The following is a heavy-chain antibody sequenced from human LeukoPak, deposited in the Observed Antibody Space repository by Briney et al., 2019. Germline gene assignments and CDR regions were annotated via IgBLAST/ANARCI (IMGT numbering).Heavy chain of an antibody. CDR2: YYAGGGSI. CDR3: ASLGAISGWSRYGMDV. Sequence: GGSLRLPCAASEFIFNNYATICVRESREEGREGVSDYYAGGGSIYYADSVKGRFTISRDNSKNTLNLQMNSLRAEDTAVYYCASLGAISGWSRYGMDVWGQGTPVTVSS. V-gene: IGHV3-23*01. D-gene: IGHD6-19*01. J-gene: IGHJ6*02. CDR1: EFIFNNYA.